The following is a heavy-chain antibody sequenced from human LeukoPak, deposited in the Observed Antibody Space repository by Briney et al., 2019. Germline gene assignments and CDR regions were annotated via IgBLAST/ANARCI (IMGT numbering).Heavy chain of an antibody. CDR2: ISAYHGNT. J-gene: IGHJ3*02. Sequence: ASVTVSCQASGYTFPRYGISWVRQAPPQGLEWMGWISAYHGNTNYAQKLQGRVTMPTNTSTSIAYIELKSLISHDTAVDYCAGVKRYSSSWGIVGAKDDFDIWGQGTMVTVSS. V-gene: IGHV1-18*01. CDR1: GYTFPRYG. D-gene: IGHD6-13*01. CDR3: AGVKRYSSSWGIVGAKDDFDI.